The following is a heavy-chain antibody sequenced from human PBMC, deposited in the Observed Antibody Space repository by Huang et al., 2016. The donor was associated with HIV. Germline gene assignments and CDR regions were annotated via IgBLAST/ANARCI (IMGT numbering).Heavy chain of an antibody. CDR3: ASDPFIKAFDM. V-gene: IGHV3-7*01. CDR1: FSFSTYW. Sequence: FSFSTYWMMWLRQVPGKGLEWVASIKEDGGQKDYLDSVKGRFIISRDNSKHSLYLQMNNLRTEDTAIYYCASDPFIKAFDMWGQGTMVTVSS. CDR2: IKEDGGQK. J-gene: IGHJ3*02.